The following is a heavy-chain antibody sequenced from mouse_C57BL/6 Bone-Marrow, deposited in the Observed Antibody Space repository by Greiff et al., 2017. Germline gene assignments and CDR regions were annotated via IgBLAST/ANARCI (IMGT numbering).Heavy chain of an antibody. Sequence: EVKLMESGGGLVKPGGSLKLSCAASGFTFSDYGMHWVRQAPEKGLEWVAYISSGSSTINYAETVKGRFTFSRDNAKNTLYLQMSSLRSEDTAMYYCARGGYSAWFAYWGQGTLVTVSA. V-gene: IGHV5-17*01. CDR3: ARGGYSAWFAY. J-gene: IGHJ3*01. CDR1: GFTFSDYG. CDR2: ISSGSSTI. D-gene: IGHD2-3*01.